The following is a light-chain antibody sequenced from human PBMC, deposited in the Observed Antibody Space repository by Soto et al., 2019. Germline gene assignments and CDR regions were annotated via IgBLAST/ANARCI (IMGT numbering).Light chain of an antibody. Sequence: EIVMTQSPATLSVSPGERATLSCRASQSVSSNLAWYQQRPGQAPRLLIYGASTRATGIPARFSGSGSGTDFHLTISSLQSEDFAVYYCQQYNNWPPRGTFGQGTKVEIK. CDR2: GAS. J-gene: IGKJ1*01. CDR3: QQYNNWPPRGT. CDR1: QSVSSN. V-gene: IGKV3-15*01.